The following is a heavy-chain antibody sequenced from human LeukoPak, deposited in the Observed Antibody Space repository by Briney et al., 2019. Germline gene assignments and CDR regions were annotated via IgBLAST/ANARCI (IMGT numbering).Heavy chain of an antibody. J-gene: IGHJ4*02. D-gene: IGHD3-10*01. V-gene: IGHV4-38-2*01. CDR2: IYHSGST. CDR3: AFMVRGILLLDY. CDR1: GYSISSGYY. Sequence: SETLSPTCAVSGYSISSGYYWGWIRQPPGKGLEWIGSIYHSGSTYYNPSLKSRVTISVDTSKNQFSLKLSSVTAADTAVYYCAFMVRGILLLDYWGREPWSPSPQ.